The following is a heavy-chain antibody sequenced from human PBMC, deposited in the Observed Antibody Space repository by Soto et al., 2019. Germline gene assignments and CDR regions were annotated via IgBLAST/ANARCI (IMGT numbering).Heavy chain of an antibody. J-gene: IGHJ4*02. D-gene: IGHD6-13*01. Sequence: ASVKVSCKASGYTFTIYAMHWVRQAPGQRLEWMGWINAGNGNTKYSQKFQGRVTITRDTSASTAYMELSSLRSEDTAVYYCARGDGTASGTDWWGQGTLVTVSS. V-gene: IGHV1-3*01. CDR2: INAGNGNT. CDR1: GYTFTIYA. CDR3: ARGDGTASGTDW.